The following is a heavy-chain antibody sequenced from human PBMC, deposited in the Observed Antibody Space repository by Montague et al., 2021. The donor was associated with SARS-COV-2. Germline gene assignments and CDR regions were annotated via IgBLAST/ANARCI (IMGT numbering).Heavy chain of an antibody. CDR1: GFSLSTSGMC. Sequence: PALVKPTQTLTLTCTFSGFSLSTSGMCVSWIRQPPGKALEWLALIDWCDDKYYSTSLKTRLTISKDTSKNQVVLTMTNMDPVDTATYYCARMTTVVTLGYYYYYGMDVWGQGTTVTVSS. CDR3: ARMTTVVTLGYYYYYGMDV. J-gene: IGHJ6*02. D-gene: IGHD4-23*01. CDR2: IDWCDDK. V-gene: IGHV2-70*01.